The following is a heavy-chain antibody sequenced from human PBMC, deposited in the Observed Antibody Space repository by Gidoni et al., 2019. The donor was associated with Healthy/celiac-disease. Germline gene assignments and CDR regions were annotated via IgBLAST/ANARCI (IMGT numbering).Heavy chain of an antibody. V-gene: IGHV4-4*02. J-gene: IGHJ6*02. D-gene: IGHD6-13*01. CDR3: ARKDSSSWYLRGYYYYGMDV. CDR2: SYHSGST. CDR1: GGSISSLNW. Sequence: QVQLQESGPGLVKPSGTLSLTCAVSGGSISSLNWWSWVRQPPGKGLEWIGESYHSGSTNYNPSLKSRVTISVDKSKNQFSLKLSSVTAADTAVYYCARKDSSSWYLRGYYYYGMDVWGQGTTVTVSS.